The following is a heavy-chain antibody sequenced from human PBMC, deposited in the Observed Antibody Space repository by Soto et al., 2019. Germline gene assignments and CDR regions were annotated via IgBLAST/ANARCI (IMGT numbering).Heavy chain of an antibody. D-gene: IGHD6-13*01. CDR3: AREGIAAAGIGAPKNWFDP. CDR2: INPNSGGT. CDR1: GYTFTGYY. V-gene: IGHV1-2*04. J-gene: IGHJ5*02. Sequence: QVQLVQSGAEVKKPGASVKVSCKASGYTFTGYYTHWVRQAPGQGLEWMGWINPNSGGTNYAQKLQGWVTMTRDTSISTAYMELSRLRSDDTAVYYCAREGIAAAGIGAPKNWFDPWGQGTLVTVSS.